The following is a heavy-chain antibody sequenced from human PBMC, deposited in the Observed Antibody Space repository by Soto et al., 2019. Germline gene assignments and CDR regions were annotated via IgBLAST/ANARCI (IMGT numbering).Heavy chain of an antibody. Sequence: PGGSLRLSCAASGFTFSSYSMNWVRQAPGKGLEWVSYISSSSSTIYYADSVKGRFTISRDNAKNSLYLQMNSLRAEDTAVYYCAREGYDILTGYRGYYYYGMDVWGQGTTVTVSS. CDR1: GFTFSSYS. CDR2: ISSSSSTI. J-gene: IGHJ6*02. D-gene: IGHD3-9*01. V-gene: IGHV3-48*01. CDR3: AREGYDILTGYRGYYYYGMDV.